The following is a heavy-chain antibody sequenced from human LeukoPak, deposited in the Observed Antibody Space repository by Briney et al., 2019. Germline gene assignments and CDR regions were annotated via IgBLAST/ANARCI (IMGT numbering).Heavy chain of an antibody. J-gene: IGHJ5*02. D-gene: IGHD6-13*01. CDR2: ISSSGSYI. Sequence: GGSLRLSCAASGFTFSSYSMNWVRQAPGKGLEWVSSISSSGSYIYYADSVKGRFTISRDNAKNSLYLQMNSLRAEDTAVYYCARRTYSSSWYEGGNWFDPWGQGTLVTVSS. CDR3: ARRTYSSSWYEGGNWFDP. CDR1: GFTFSSYS. V-gene: IGHV3-21*01.